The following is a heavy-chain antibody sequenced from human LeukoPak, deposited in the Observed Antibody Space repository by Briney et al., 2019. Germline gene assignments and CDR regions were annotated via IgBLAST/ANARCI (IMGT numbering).Heavy chain of an antibody. Sequence: PGGSLRLSCAASGFSFGTSWMSWVRQAPGKGLEWVANMNLDGSEKYYVDSVKGRFTISRDNAESSLFLQMSSLRAEDTAVYYCARGKEGYCSGGSCYSSLGMDVWGQGTTVTVSS. CDR1: GFSFGTSW. CDR2: MNLDGSEK. V-gene: IGHV3-7*01. CDR3: ARGKEGYCSGGSCYSSLGMDV. D-gene: IGHD2-15*01. J-gene: IGHJ6*02.